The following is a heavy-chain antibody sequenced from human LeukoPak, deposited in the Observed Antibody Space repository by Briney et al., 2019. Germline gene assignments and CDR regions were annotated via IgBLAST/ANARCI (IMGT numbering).Heavy chain of an antibody. CDR2: IKKDGSDK. D-gene: IGHD1-14*01. V-gene: IGHV3-7*01. Sequence: HPGGSLGLSCAASGFTFSQYWMSWVRQAPGKGLEWVACIKKDGSDKYYVDSVKGRFTVSRDSSLYLQMNSLRVEDTAVYYCARDLGRADGAFDIWGQGTMVTVSS. J-gene: IGHJ3*02. CDR1: GFTFSQYW. CDR3: ARDLGRADGAFDI.